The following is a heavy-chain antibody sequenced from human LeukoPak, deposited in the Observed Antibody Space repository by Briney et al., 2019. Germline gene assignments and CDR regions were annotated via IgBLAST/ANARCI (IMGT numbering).Heavy chain of an antibody. J-gene: IGHJ4*02. CDR1: GGSISSYY. Sequence: SSETLSLTCTVSGGSISSYYWSWIRQPPGKGLEWIGYIYYSGSTNYNPSLKSRVTMSVDTSKNQFSLKLSSVTAADTAVYYCARVYDSSGYDYWGQGTLVTVSS. D-gene: IGHD3-22*01. CDR3: ARVYDSSGYDY. CDR2: IYYSGST. V-gene: IGHV4-59*01.